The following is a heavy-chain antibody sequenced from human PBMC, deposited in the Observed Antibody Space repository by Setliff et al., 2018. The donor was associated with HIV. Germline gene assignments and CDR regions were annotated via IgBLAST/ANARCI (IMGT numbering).Heavy chain of an antibody. J-gene: IGHJ6*04. D-gene: IGHD2-15*01. CDR2: IVPIFGTP. CDR1: GYTFTTYA. CDR3: ARDSRDIVVVIAPEPEPYYYYGMDV. Sequence: SVKVSCKASGYTFTTYAMNWVRQAPGQGLEWMGGIVPIFGTPNYAQKFKGRLTITADESTSTVYMELSSLRSEDTAVYFCARDSRDIVVVIAPEPEPYYYYGMDVWGEGTTVTVSS. V-gene: IGHV1-69*13.